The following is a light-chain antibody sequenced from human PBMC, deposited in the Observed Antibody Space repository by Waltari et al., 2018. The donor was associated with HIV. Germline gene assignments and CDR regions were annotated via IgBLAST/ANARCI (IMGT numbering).Light chain of an antibody. J-gene: IGLJ3*02. CDR2: GNT. CDR1: SSNIGAGSD. V-gene: IGLV1-40*01. CDR3: QSYDRSLSNWV. Sequence: QSVLPPPPSVSGAPGQRVTISCPGSSSNIGAGSDVHWYQQLPGTAPKLLIFGNTNRPSGVPDRFSGSKSGTSASLAITGLQPDDETDYYCQSYDRSLSNWVFGGGTKLTVL.